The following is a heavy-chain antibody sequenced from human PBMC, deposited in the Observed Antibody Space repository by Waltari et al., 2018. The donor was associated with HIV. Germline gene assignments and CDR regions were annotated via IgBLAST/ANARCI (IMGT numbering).Heavy chain of an antibody. CDR1: GFSFSTYG. CDR3: AKSLFGVVKYQNLFDY. D-gene: IGHD3-3*01. J-gene: IGHJ4*02. V-gene: IGHV3-30*02. Sequence: QVQLVESGGGVVHPGGSLRLSCAASGFSFSTYGMHWVRQAPGKVLEWMAFIESDGNNEYYADSGKGRFTVSRDNSRNTLHLLMDSLRVEDTAIYYCAKSLFGVVKYQNLFDYWAQGTLVTVSS. CDR2: IESDGNNE.